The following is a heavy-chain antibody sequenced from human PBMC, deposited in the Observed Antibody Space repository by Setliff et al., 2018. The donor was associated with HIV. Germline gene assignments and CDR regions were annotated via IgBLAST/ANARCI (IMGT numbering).Heavy chain of an antibody. V-gene: IGHV5-51*01. D-gene: IGHD2-21*02. CDR1: GYSFTNYW. Sequence: GESLKISCQASGYSFTNYWIGWVRXMPXXXLEWMGIIFPGDSDTRYSPSFQXQVIXSAXXSISXPYPHLSSLKASDTAIYYCVRRXXXXVTLLYYF. J-gene: IGHJ4*01. CDR3: VRRXXXXVTLLYYF. CDR2: IFPGDSDT.